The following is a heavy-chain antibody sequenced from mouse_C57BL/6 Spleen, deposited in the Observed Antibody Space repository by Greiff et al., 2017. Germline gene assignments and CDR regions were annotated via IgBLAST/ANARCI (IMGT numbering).Heavy chain of an antibody. CDR3: GHYYGSSYWYFDV. D-gene: IGHD1-1*01. V-gene: IGHV1-72*01. Sequence: QVQLQQPGAELVKPGASVKLSCKASGYTFTSYWMHWVKQRPGRGLEWIGRIDPNSGGTKYNEKFKSKATLTVDNPSSTAYMQLSSLTSEDSAVYYCGHYYGSSYWYFDVWGTGTTVTVSS. CDR2: IDPNSGGT. CDR1: GYTFTSYW. J-gene: IGHJ1*03.